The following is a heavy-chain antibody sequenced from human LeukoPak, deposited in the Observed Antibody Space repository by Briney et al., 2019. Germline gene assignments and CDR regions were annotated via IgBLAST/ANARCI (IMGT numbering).Heavy chain of an antibody. CDR3: ARGVVVVPAAKIWFDP. D-gene: IGHD2-2*01. Sequence: ASVKVSCKASGYTFTSYDINWVQQATGQGLEWMGWMNPNSGNTGYAQKFQGRVTMTRNTSISTAYMELSSLRSEDTAVYYCARGVVVVPAAKIWFDPWGQGTLVTVSS. CDR2: MNPNSGNT. V-gene: IGHV1-8*01. J-gene: IGHJ5*02. CDR1: GYTFTSYD.